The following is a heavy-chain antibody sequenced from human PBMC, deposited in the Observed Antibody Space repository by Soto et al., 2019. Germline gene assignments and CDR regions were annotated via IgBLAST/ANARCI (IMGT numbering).Heavy chain of an antibody. Sequence: PSETLSLTCTVSGGSISTYYWSWIRQPPGKGLEWIGYIYYTGSTNYNPSLKSRVTISVDTSKNQFSLKLSSVTAADTAVYYCARASGCSGDSCAFDPWGQGTLVT. CDR3: ARASGCSGDSCAFDP. D-gene: IGHD2-15*01. CDR2: IYYTGST. J-gene: IGHJ5*02. CDR1: GGSISTYY. V-gene: IGHV4-59*01.